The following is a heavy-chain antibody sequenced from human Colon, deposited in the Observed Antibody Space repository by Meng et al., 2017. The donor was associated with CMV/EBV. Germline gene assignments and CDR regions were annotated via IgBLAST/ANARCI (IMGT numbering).Heavy chain of an antibody. CDR1: GASIQYYY. CDR2: IYSTGIT. J-gene: IGHJ4*02. V-gene: IGHV4-59*01. D-gene: IGHD3-10*01. CDR3: TRDGEGGDDVFNF. Sequence: GSLRLSCSVSGASIQYYYWSWIRQRPGKGLEWIGYIYSTGITKYSPSFRSRVTISEDASKSQFFLTLNSVTAADTAIYFCTRDGEGGDDVFNFWGQGIPVTVSS.